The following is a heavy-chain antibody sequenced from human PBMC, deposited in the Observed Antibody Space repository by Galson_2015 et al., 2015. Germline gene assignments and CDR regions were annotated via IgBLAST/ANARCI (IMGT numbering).Heavy chain of an antibody. V-gene: IGHV5-51*01. CDR1: GYSFSHYW. D-gene: IGHD2-8*01. CDR3: TRSANNGPRENWFDP. CDR2: IYPGDSDT. J-gene: IGHJ5*02. Sequence: QSGAEVKKPGESLKISCKGSGYSFSHYWVAWVRQVPGKGLEWMGIIYPGDSDTIYGPSFQGQVTTSAAKSISTAYLQWSSLKASDTDLYSCTRSANNGPRENWFDPWGQGTLVTVSS.